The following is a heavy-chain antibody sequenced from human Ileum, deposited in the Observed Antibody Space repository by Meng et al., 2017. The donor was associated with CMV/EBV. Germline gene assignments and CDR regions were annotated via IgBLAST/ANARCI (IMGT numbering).Heavy chain of an antibody. J-gene: IGHJ5*02. V-gene: IGHV4-34*01. CDR3: ARGHLRRFDP. Sequence: LSLTCALYGGSFSCFSWSWLRQPPEKGLEWIGDINHSGSTNYNPSLKSRVTISVDTSKNQFSLKLSSVTAADTAVYYCARGHLRRFDPWGQGTLVTVSS. CDR1: GGSFSCFS. D-gene: IGHD3-16*01. CDR2: INHSGST.